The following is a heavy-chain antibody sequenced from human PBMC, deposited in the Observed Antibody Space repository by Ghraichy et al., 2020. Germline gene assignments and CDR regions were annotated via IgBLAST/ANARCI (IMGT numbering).Heavy chain of an antibody. CDR2: ISSSGSFI. Sequence: GGSLRLSCAASGFTFSTHSMNLVRQAPGKGLDWVSSISSSGSFIYYSDSVKGRFTISRDNAKNSLYLQMDSLRAEDTAVYYCATARSHYYYAMDVWGQGTTVTVSS. V-gene: IGHV3-21*01. J-gene: IGHJ6*02. CDR3: ATARSHYYYAMDV. CDR1: GFTFSTHS.